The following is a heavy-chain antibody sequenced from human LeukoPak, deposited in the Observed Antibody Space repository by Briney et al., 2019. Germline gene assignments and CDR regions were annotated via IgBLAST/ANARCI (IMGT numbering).Heavy chain of an antibody. CDR1: GFTFSSYG. Sequence: GGSLSLLCGVSGFTFSSYGVLWLRQARGKGLVWVAFIWYDGSNKYYADSVKGRFTISRDNSKNTLYLQMNSLRAEDTAVYYCAKDSGPTVTTYYFDYWGQGTLVTVSS. CDR3: AKDSGPTVTTYYFDY. J-gene: IGHJ4*02. CDR2: IWYDGSNK. D-gene: IGHD4-17*01. V-gene: IGHV3-30*02.